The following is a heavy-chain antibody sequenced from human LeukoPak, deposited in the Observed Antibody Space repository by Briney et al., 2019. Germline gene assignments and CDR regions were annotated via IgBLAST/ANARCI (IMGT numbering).Heavy chain of an antibody. CDR3: ARAIFHSGSYSFYYYYYYMDV. CDR1: GGSISSSNW. D-gene: IGHD1-26*01. Sequence: PSETLSLTCAVSGGSISSSNWWSWVRQPPGKGLEWIGEIYHSGSTNYNPSLKSRVTISVDKSKNQFSLKLSSVTAADTAVYYCARAIFHSGSYSFYYYYYYMDVWGKGTTVTVSS. CDR2: IYHSGST. J-gene: IGHJ6*03. V-gene: IGHV4-4*02.